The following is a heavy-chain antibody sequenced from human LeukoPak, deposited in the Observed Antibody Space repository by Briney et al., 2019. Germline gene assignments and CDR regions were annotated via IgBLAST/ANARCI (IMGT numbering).Heavy chain of an antibody. J-gene: IGHJ5*02. CDR2: IYPGDSDT. CDR1: XXXFXXYX. V-gene: IGHV5-51*01. CDR3: AGAYSSSSFWFDP. Sequence: GESLKISCKGSXXXFXXYXXGWVRXMPXXXXXXXGIIYPGDSDTRYSPSFQGQVTISADKSISTAYLQWSSLKASDTAMYYCAGAYSSSSFWFDPWGQGTLVTVSS. D-gene: IGHD6-6*01.